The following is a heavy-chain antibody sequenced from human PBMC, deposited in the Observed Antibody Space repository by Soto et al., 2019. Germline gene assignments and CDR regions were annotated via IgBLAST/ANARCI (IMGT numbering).Heavy chain of an antibody. CDR2: IYPGDSDT. Sequence: SEKRSGKGCGWSVSRSWWGSVRQMPGKGLEWMGIIYPGDSDTRYSPSFQGQVTISADKSISTAYLQWSSLKASDTAMYYCARRVSSGWLEYWGHGTLVTVSS. V-gene: IGHV5-51*01. J-gene: IGHJ4*01. CDR3: ARRVSSGWLEY. D-gene: IGHD6-19*01. CDR1: GWSVSRSW.